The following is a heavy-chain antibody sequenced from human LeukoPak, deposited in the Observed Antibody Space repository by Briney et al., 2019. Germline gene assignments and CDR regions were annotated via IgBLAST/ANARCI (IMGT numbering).Heavy chain of an antibody. J-gene: IGHJ4*02. D-gene: IGHD2-15*01. Sequence: PGGSLRLSCAASGFTFSTYSMNWVRQAPGKGLEWVSYISSSSSTIYYADSVKGRFTISSDNAKNSLYLQMNSLRAEDTAVYYCARDPRGYCSGGSCHKPYYFDYWGQGTLVTVSS. CDR3: ARDPRGYCSGGSCHKPYYFDY. CDR1: GFTFSTYS. CDR2: ISSSSSTI. V-gene: IGHV3-48*01.